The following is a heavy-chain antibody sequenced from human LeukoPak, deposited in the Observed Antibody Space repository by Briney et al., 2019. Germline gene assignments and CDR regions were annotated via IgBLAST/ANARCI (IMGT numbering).Heavy chain of an antibody. Sequence: GGSLRLSSAASGFTFDDYAMHWVRQVPGKGLEWVSGISWKSGTIGYADSAKGRFTISRDNANNSLYLQMNSLKAEDTAIYYCAKDGDDSSGYYPGYYGMDVWGQRTTVTVSS. V-gene: IGHV3-9*01. D-gene: IGHD3-22*01. CDR1: GFTFDDYA. CDR3: AKDGDDSSGYYPGYYGMDV. J-gene: IGHJ6*02. CDR2: ISWKSGTI.